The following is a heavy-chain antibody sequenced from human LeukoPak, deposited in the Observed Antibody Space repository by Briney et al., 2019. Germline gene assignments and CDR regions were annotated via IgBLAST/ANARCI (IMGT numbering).Heavy chain of an antibody. V-gene: IGHV4-59*01. Sequence: PSETLSLTCSVFSGSISGDYWSWIRQPPGKGLQWIGHISSFGTPTYNPSLKSRVTISVDTSKNHLSLKLTPVAAADTAFYYCERWSMYSSGWYFDSWGQGTLVTVSS. CDR3: ERWSMYSSGWYFDS. CDR2: ISSFGTP. CDR1: SGSISGDY. D-gene: IGHD6-19*01. J-gene: IGHJ4*02.